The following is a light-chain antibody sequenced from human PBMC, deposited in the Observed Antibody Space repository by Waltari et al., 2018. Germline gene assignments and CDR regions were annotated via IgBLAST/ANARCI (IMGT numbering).Light chain of an antibody. V-gene: IGLV2-8*01. Sequence: QSALTQPPSASGPPGQPVTISCTGSGSDVGAYNYVPWYQHHPGKAPKLMIYEVTKRPSGVPDRFSGSKSDNSASLTVSGLQPDDEAYYYCTSFAGGNTVIFGGGTKLTVL. J-gene: IGLJ2*01. CDR1: GSDVGAYNY. CDR3: TSFAGGNTVI. CDR2: EVT.